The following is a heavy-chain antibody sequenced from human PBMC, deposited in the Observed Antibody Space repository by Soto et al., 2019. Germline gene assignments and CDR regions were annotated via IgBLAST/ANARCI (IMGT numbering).Heavy chain of an antibody. Sequence: SETLSLTCAVSGGSISSGGYSWSWIRQPPGKGLEWIGYIYHSGSTYYNPSLKSRVTISVDRSKNQFSLKLSSVTAADTAVYYCARLTTVVTRGSFHYYGMDVWGQGTTVTVSS. D-gene: IGHD4-17*01. J-gene: IGHJ6*02. V-gene: IGHV4-30-2*01. CDR2: IYHSGST. CDR3: ARLTTVVTRGSFHYYGMDV. CDR1: GGSISSGGYS.